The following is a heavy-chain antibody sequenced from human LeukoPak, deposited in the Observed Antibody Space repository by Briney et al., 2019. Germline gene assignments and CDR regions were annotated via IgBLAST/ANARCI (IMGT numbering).Heavy chain of an antibody. CDR2: FFTGGNS. J-gene: IGHJ4*02. V-gene: IGHV4-4*07. CDR1: GGSISDYF. Sequence: SETLSLTCTVSGGSISDYFWSWIRQPAGEGLEWIGRSGNGRFFTGGNSYYNPSLNSRVTMSIDTPKNQFSLRLSSVTAADTALYYCARDEKRDDGHAYAPRFDSWGQGALVTVSS. D-gene: IGHD3-16*01. CDR3: ARDEKRDDGHAYAPRFDS.